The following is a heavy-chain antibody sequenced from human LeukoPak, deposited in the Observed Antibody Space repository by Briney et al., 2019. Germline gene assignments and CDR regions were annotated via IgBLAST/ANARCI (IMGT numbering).Heavy chain of an antibody. Sequence: GGSLRLSCAASGFTFSDYYMSWIRQAPGKGLEWVAVISYDGSNKYYADSVKGRFTISRDNSKNTLYLQMNSLRAEDTAVYYCARVDYGEDSGGDYWGQGTLVTVST. D-gene: IGHD4-17*01. CDR1: GFTFSDYY. CDR3: ARVDYGEDSGGDY. J-gene: IGHJ4*02. CDR2: ISYDGSNK. V-gene: IGHV3-30*03.